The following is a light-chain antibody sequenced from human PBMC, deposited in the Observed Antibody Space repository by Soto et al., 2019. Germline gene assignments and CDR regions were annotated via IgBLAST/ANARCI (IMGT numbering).Light chain of an antibody. CDR3: QSYDSSLSAV. V-gene: IGLV1-40*01. J-gene: IGLJ1*01. Sequence: QSVLTQPPSVSGAPGQRVTISCTGGSSKIGAGYDVHWYQQLPGTAPKLLIYGNSNRPSGVPDRFSGSKSGTSASLAITGLQAEDEADYYCQSYDSSLSAVFGTGTKVTDL. CDR1: SSKIGAGYD. CDR2: GNS.